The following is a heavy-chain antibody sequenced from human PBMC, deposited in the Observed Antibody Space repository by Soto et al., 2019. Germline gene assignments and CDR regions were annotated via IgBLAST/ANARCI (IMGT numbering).Heavy chain of an antibody. CDR1: GFTFSSYG. D-gene: IGHD6-6*01. Sequence: PVGSLRLSCAASGFTFSSYGMHWVRQAPGKGLEWVAVIWYDGSNKYYADSVKGRFTISRDNSKNTLYLQMNSLRAEDTAVYYCAREPGIAALNYFDYWGQGTLVTVSS. J-gene: IGHJ4*02. CDR3: AREPGIAALNYFDY. V-gene: IGHV3-33*01. CDR2: IWYDGSNK.